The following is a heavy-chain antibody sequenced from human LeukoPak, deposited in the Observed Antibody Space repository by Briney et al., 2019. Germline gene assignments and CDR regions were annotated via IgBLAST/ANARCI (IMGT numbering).Heavy chain of an antibody. CDR3: ARGGQLWLEGDY. J-gene: IGHJ4*02. CDR1: GYTFTSYD. D-gene: IGHD5-18*01. Sequence: GASVRVSCTASGYTFTSYDMNWVRQAPGQGLEWMGWMNPNSGNTGYAQKFQGRLTMTRNTSISTAYMELSSLTSEDTAVYYCARGGQLWLEGDYWGQGTPVTVSS. CDR2: MNPNSGNT. V-gene: IGHV1-8*01.